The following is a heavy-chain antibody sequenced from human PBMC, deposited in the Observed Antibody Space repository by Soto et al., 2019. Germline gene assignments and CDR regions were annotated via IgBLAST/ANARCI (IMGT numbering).Heavy chain of an antibody. CDR2: MNTNSGNT. CDR1: GYTFTSYD. Sequence: QVQLVQAGAEVKKPGASVKVSCKASGYTFTSYDINWVRQATGQGLEWMGWMNTNSGNTGYAQKFQGRVTMTRNTSISTAYMDLSSLRSEDTAVYYCARSPLGRDHANWFDPWCQGTLVTVSS. D-gene: IGHD3-16*01. J-gene: IGHJ5*02. V-gene: IGHV1-8*01. CDR3: ARSPLGRDHANWFDP.